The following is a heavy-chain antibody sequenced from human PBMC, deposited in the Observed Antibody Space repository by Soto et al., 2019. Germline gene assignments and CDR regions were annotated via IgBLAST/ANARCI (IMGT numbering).Heavy chain of an antibody. V-gene: IGHV1-69*02. Sequence: GASVKVSCKASGGTFSSYTISWVRQAPGQGLEWMGRIIPILGIANYAQKFQGRVTITADKSTSTAYMELSSLRSEDTAVYYCARGAAAGSSASYYYGMDVWGQGTTVTVSS. J-gene: IGHJ6*02. CDR2: IIPILGIA. D-gene: IGHD6-13*01. CDR1: GGTFSSYT. CDR3: ARGAAAGSSASYYYGMDV.